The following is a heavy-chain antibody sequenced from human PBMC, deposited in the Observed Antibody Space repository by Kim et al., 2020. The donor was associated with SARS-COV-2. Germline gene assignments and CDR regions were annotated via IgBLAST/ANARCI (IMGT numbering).Heavy chain of an antibody. D-gene: IGHD3-22*01. Sequence: GGSLRLSCAASGFTFSTYALSWVRQGPGKRLEWVSAISGVTRGTSSADSVRGRFTISRDNSKNMLYLQMNNLRAEDTDTYYCERATDHNDNFDYWGQGTL. CDR1: GFTFSTYA. V-gene: IGHV3-23*01. J-gene: IGHJ4*02. CDR3: ERATDHNDNFDY. CDR2: ISGVTRGT.